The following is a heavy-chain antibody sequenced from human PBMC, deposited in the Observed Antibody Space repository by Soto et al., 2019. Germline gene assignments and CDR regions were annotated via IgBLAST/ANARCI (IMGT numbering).Heavy chain of an antibody. Sequence: SETLSLTFAVDGVSFSGFYCRRISQPPGKGLEWIGEINHSGSTNYNPSLKSRVTISVDTSKNQFSLKLSSVTAADTAVYYCARGGSYYNYYYGMDVWGQGTTVT. D-gene: IGHD1-26*01. CDR3: ARGGSYYNYYYGMDV. J-gene: IGHJ6*02. CDR2: INHSGST. V-gene: IGHV4-34*01. CDR1: GVSFSGFY.